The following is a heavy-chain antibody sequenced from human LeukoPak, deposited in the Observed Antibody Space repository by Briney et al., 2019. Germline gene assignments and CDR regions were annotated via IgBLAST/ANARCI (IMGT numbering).Heavy chain of an antibody. D-gene: IGHD3-22*01. Sequence: PSETLSLTCTVSGGYITSYYWSWIRQPPGKGLEWIGSIYYSGSTTYNPSLKSRVTISVDTSKSQFSLKLSSVTAADTAVYYCASLGSSGYYGYWGQGTLVTVSS. CDR1: GGYITSYY. J-gene: IGHJ4*02. V-gene: IGHV4-59*12. CDR3: ASLGSSGYYGY. CDR2: IYYSGST.